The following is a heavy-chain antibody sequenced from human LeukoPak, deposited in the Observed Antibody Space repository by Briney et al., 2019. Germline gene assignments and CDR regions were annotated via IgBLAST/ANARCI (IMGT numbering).Heavy chain of an antibody. Sequence: SETLSLTCTVSGGSINNYWWAWIRQPPGKGLQWIGYRHSSGATSYNLSLESRVTISIDTSMNQFSLKLNSVTAADTAVYYCARDSRGGGPDFDYWGQGTLVTVSS. CDR3: ARDSRGGGPDFDY. D-gene: IGHD3-16*01. CDR1: GGSINNYW. J-gene: IGHJ4*02. V-gene: IGHV4-59*12. CDR2: RHSSGAT.